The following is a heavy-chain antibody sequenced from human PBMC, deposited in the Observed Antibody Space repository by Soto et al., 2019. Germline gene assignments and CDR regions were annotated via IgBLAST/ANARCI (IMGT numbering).Heavy chain of an antibody. J-gene: IGHJ4*02. D-gene: IGHD3-22*01. CDR1: GFTFSSYA. CDR2: ISYDGSNK. Sequence: QVQLVESGGGVVQPGRSLRLSCAASGFTFSSYAMHWVRQAPGKGLEWVAVISYDGSNKYYADSVKGRFTISRDNSKNTLYLQMNSLRAEDTAVYYCAREAEYYYDSSGYYGGGGALDYWGQGTLVTVSS. V-gene: IGHV3-30-3*01. CDR3: AREAEYYYDSSGYYGGGGALDY.